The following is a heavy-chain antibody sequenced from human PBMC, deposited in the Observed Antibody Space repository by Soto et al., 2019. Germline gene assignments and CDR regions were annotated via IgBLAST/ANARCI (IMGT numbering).Heavy chain of an antibody. J-gene: IGHJ3*02. V-gene: IGHV3-23*01. Sequence: GGSLRLSCAASGFTFSSYAMSWVRQAPGKGLEWVSAISGSGGSTYYADSVKDRFTISRDNSKNTLYLQMNSLRAEDTAVYYCAKGTYYDYRSGQVAFDIWGQGTMVTVSS. D-gene: IGHD3-16*01. CDR1: GFTFSSYA. CDR2: ISGSGGST. CDR3: AKGTYYDYRSGQVAFDI.